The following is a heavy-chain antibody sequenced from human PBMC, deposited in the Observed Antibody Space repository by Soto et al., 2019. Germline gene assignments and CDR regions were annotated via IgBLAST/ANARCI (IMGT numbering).Heavy chain of an antibody. V-gene: IGHV1-69*06. CDR2: IIPIFGTA. J-gene: IGHJ6*02. CDR1: GGTFSSYA. CDR3: ARERPMIVGRYGMDV. Sequence: SVKVSCKASGGTFSSYAISWVRQAPGQGLEWMGGIIPIFGTANYAQKFQGRVTITADKSTSTAYMELSSLRSEDTAVYYCARERPMIVGRYGMDVWGQGTTVTVSS. D-gene: IGHD3-22*01.